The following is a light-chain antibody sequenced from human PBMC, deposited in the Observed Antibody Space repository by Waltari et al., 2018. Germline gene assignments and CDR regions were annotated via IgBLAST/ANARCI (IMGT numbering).Light chain of an antibody. J-gene: IGKJ2*03. V-gene: IGKV3-15*01. Sequence: EIVMTQSPATLSLSPGERATISCRASQSVSSSLAWYQQKPGQAPRLLIYGASSRATGIPDRFSGSGSGTDFTLTISSLEPEDVAVYYCLQRSNWPQYSFGQGTKVEIK. CDR3: LQRSNWPQYS. CDR1: QSVSSS. CDR2: GAS.